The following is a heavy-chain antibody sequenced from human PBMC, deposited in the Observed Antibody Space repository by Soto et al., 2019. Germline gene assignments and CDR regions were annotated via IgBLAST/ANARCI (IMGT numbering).Heavy chain of an antibody. D-gene: IGHD2-2*03. J-gene: IGHJ4*02. CDR2: ISGSGGST. Sequence: GGSLRLSCAASGFTFSSYAMSWVRQAPGNGLEWVSAISGSGGSTYYADSVKGRFTISRDNSKNTLYLQMNSLRAEDTAVYYCAKDGYCSSTTCYSRFDYWGQGSLVTVSS. V-gene: IGHV3-23*01. CDR3: AKDGYCSSTTCYSRFDY. CDR1: GFTFSSYA.